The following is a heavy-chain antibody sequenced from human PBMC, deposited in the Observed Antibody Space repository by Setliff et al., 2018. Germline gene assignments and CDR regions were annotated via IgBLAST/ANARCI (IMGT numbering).Heavy chain of an antibody. CDR2: ISAYNGNT. CDR3: ARAVGRWFGDHTRGYFDY. J-gene: IGHJ4*02. Sequence: VSCKASGYTFTSYGISWVRQAPGQGLEWMGWISAYNGNTNYAQKLQGRVTMTTDTSTSTAYMELRSLRSDDTAVYYCARAVGRWFGDHTRGYFDYWGQGTLVTVSS. CDR1: GYTFTSYG. D-gene: IGHD3-10*01. V-gene: IGHV1-18*01.